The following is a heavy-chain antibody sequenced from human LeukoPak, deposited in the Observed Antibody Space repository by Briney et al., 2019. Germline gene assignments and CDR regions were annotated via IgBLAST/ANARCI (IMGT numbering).Heavy chain of an antibody. CDR2: IKQDGSEK. Sequence: GGSLRLSCAASGSPFSSYWMSWVRQAPGKGLEWVANIKQDGSEKYYVDSVKGRFTISRDNAKNSLYLQMNSLRAEDTAVYYCARGPIYTNWGQGTLVTVSS. CDR1: GSPFSSYW. CDR3: ARGPIYTN. D-gene: IGHD2-2*02. J-gene: IGHJ4*02. V-gene: IGHV3-7*03.